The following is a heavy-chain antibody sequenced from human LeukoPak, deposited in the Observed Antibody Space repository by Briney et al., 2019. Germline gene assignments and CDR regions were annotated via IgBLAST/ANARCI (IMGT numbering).Heavy chain of an antibody. CDR3: AKSGRVFDTSGYYWFPN. CDR1: GFTFSTYA. V-gene: IGHV3-23*01. D-gene: IGHD3-22*01. CDR2: ISGDGLTA. J-gene: IGHJ4*02. Sequence: GGSLTLSCVASGFTFSTYAMNWVRHTPAKGFEWVAGISGDGLTADYADFVEGRFIISRDNSKDMMFLQMSILRADDTAVYYCAKSGRVFDTSGYYWFPNWGQGILVTVSS.